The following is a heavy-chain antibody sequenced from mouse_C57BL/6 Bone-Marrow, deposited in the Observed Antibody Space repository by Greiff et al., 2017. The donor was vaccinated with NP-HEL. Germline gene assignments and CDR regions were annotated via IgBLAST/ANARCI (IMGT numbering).Heavy chain of an antibody. CDR2: FHPYNDDT. J-gene: IGHJ1*03. D-gene: IGHD1-1*01. CDR1: GYTFTTYP. V-gene: IGHV1-47*01. CDR3: ARRDYYGRYFDV. Sequence: VQGVESGAELVKPGASVKMSCKASGYTFTTYPIEWMKQNHGKSLEWIGNFHPYNDDTKYNEKFKGKATLTVEKSSSTVYLELSRLTSDDSAVYYCARRDYYGRYFDVWGTGTTVTVSS.